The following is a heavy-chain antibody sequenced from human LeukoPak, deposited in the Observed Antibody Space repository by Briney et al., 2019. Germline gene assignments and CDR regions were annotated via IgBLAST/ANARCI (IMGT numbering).Heavy chain of an antibody. CDR1: GYTFTDYY. D-gene: IGHD6-19*01. J-gene: IGHJ5*02. CDR2: INPKSVGT. V-gene: IGHV1-2*02. Sequence: ASVKVSCKASGYTFTDYYMHWVRQAPGQGLEWRGWINPKSVGTNYAQKFQGRATMTWDTSISTAYMELNRLTSDDTAVYYCARGGYSSGEYNWFDPWGQGTLVTVSS. CDR3: ARGGYSSGEYNWFDP.